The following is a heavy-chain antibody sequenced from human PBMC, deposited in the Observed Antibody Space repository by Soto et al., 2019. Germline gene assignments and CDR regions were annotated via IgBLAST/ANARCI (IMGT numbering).Heavy chain of an antibody. V-gene: IGHV1-8*01. CDR1: GYTFTSYD. D-gene: IGHD6-19*01. CDR2: MNPNSGNT. J-gene: IGHJ5*02. CDR3: ARGSGWYHWFDP. Sequence: QVQLVQSGAEVKKPGASVKVSCKASGYTFTSYDMNWVRQATGQGLEWMGWMNPNSGNTGDAQKFKGRVTMTRNTSISTAYMELGSLRSEDTAVYYCARGSGWYHWFDPWGQGTLVTVSS.